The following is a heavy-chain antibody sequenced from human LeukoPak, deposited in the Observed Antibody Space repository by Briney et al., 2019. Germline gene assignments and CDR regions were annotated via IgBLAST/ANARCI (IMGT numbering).Heavy chain of an antibody. Sequence: GGSLRLSCAASGFTVSSTYMGWVRQAPGKGLEWVSVLYSGGGTFYADSVRARFTISRDYSKNTLYLQMNALRAEDTAVYYCARDLPHYDWGQGTLVTVSS. CDR2: LYSGGGT. V-gene: IGHV3-66*01. CDR1: GFTVSSTY. CDR3: ARDLPHYD. D-gene: IGHD3-22*01. J-gene: IGHJ4*02.